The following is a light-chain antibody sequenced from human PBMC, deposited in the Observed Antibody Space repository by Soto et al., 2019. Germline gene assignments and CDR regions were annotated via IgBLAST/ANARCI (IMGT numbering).Light chain of an antibody. V-gene: IGKV1-39*01. J-gene: IGKJ4*01. CDR3: QQTYSTPLT. CDR1: QSISNY. Sequence: IQMTQSPSSLSASVGDRITITCRASQSISNYLNWYQHKPGKAPKLLIYAASSFQSGVPSRFSGGASGPDFTLTISSLLPEDCAHYYCQQTYSTPLTFGGGNKVEIK. CDR2: AAS.